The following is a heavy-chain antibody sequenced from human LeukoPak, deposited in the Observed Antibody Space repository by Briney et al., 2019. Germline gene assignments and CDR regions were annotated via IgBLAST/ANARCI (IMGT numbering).Heavy chain of an antibody. CDR3: ARGLLSYYYDSSGYYFRNWFDP. CDR1: GGTFSSYA. V-gene: IGHV1-8*02. Sequence: ASVKVSCKASGGTFSSYAISWVRQATGQGLEWMGWMNPNSGNTGYAQKFQGRVTMTRNTSISTAYMELSSLRSEDTAVYYCARGLLSYYYDSSGYYFRNWFDPWGQGTLVTVSS. D-gene: IGHD3-22*01. J-gene: IGHJ5*02. CDR2: MNPNSGNT.